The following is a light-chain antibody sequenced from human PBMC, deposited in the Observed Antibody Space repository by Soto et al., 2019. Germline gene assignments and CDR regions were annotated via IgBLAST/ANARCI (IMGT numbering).Light chain of an antibody. CDR3: LLYYGGPPYV. Sequence: QTVVTQESSLTVSPGGTGTRTCSSSTGAVTSGYNPNWIKQKTGQATRALIYSTSNKHSWTPARFSGSLLGGKAALTLSCVQPDDEAEYYCLLYYGGPPYVFGTWTKVTVL. CDR2: STS. J-gene: IGLJ1*01. CDR1: TGAVTSGYN. V-gene: IGLV7-43*01.